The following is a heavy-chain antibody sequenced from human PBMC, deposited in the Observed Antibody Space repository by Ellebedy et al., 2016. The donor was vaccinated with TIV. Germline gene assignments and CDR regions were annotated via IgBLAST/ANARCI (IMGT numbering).Heavy chain of an antibody. V-gene: IGHV3-74*01. D-gene: IGHD3-22*01. CDR2: VSSDVTGP. Sequence: PGGSLRLSCAASGFSLSTYWMHWVRQVPGKGLEWVSRVSSDVTGPTSADSVMGRFIISRDNSKSTVYLQRFSLRPEDTAVYYCARGVLNSGYYSDYWGRGTLVTVSS. CDR3: ARGVLNSGYYSDY. J-gene: IGHJ4*02. CDR1: GFSLSTYW.